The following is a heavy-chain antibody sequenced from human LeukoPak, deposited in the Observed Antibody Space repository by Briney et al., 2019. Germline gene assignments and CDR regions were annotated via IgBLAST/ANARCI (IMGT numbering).Heavy chain of an antibody. V-gene: IGHV1-18*01. CDR2: ISAYNGNT. CDR3: ARDLGGEFWSGYLHYYYYYYMDV. D-gene: IGHD3-3*01. J-gene: IGHJ6*03. CDR1: GYTFTSYG. Sequence: ASVKVSCKASGYTFTSYGISWVRQAPGQGLERMGWISAYNGNTNYAQKLQGRVTMTTDTSTSTAYMELRSLRSDDTAVYYCARDLGGEFWSGYLHYYYYYYMDVWGKGTTVTVSS.